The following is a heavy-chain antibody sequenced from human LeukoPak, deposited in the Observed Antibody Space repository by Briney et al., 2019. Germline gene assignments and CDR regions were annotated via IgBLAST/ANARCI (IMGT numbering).Heavy chain of an antibody. V-gene: IGHV3-9*03. CDR2: ISWSSGSI. Sequence: GRSLRLSCAASGFTFDDYAMHWVRQAPGKGLEWVSGISWSSGSIGYADSVKGRFTISRDNAKKSLYLQMNSLRAEDMALYYCAQGPAHDILPGYHFDPWGQGTLVTVSS. CDR1: GFTFDDYA. J-gene: IGHJ5*02. D-gene: IGHD3-9*01. CDR3: AQGPAHDILPGYHFDP.